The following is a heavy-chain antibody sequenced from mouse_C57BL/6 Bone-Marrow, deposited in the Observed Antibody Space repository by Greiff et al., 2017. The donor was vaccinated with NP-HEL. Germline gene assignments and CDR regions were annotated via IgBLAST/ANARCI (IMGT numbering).Heavy chain of an antibody. D-gene: IGHD2-4*01. CDR3: ARVGPYDCFDY. Sequence: EVKLVESGGGLVKPGGSLKLSCAASGFTFSSYAMSWVRQTPEKRLEWVATISDGGSYTYYPDNVKGRFTISRDNAKNNLYLQMSHLKSEDTAMYYCARVGPYDCFDYWGQGTTLTVSS. J-gene: IGHJ2*01. V-gene: IGHV5-4*03. CDR1: GFTFSSYA. CDR2: ISDGGSYT.